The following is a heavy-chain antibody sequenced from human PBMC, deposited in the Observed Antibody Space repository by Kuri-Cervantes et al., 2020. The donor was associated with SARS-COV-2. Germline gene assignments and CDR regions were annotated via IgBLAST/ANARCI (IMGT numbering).Heavy chain of an antibody. CDR1: GFTFSSYG. CDR2: ISYDGSNK. CDR3: ARDLGYCSSTSCRYGMDV. V-gene: IGHV3-30*03. Sequence: GGSLRLSCAVSGFTFSSYGMHWVRQAPGKGLEWVAVISYDGSNKYYADSVKGRFTISRDNPKNTLYLQMNSLRAEDTAVYYCARDLGYCSSTSCRYGMDVWGQGTTVTVSS. J-gene: IGHJ6*02. D-gene: IGHD2-2*01.